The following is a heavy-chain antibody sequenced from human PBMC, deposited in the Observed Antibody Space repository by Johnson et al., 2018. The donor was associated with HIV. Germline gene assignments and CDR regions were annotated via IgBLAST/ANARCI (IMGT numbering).Heavy chain of an antibody. V-gene: IGHV3-23*04. CDR3: ASFAAAGDAFDI. Sequence: VQLVESGGGVVRPGGSLRLSCAASGFTFDDYGMSWVRQAPGKGLEWVSAISGSGGSPYYADSVKGRFTISRDNSKNTLYLQMNSLRAEDTAVYYWASFAAAGDAFDIVGQGTIVTVSA. J-gene: IGHJ3*02. CDR1: GFTFDDYG. D-gene: IGHD6-13*01. CDR2: ISGSGGSP.